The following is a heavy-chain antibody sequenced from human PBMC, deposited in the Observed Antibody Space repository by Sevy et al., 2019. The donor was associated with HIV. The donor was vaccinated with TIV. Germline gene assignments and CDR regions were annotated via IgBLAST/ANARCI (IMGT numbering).Heavy chain of an antibody. Sequence: GSLRLSCAASGFTVSDNYMAWVRLAPGKGLEWVSLIDSDGSAYYADSVKGRFTISRDNVKNRLYLQINALRAEDTGLYFCARDRYYDASGYYYYYYGMDVWGQGTTVTVSS. CDR2: IDSDGSA. J-gene: IGHJ6*02. CDR3: ARDRYYDASGYYYYYYGMDV. CDR1: GFTVSDNY. V-gene: IGHV3-66*01. D-gene: IGHD3-22*01.